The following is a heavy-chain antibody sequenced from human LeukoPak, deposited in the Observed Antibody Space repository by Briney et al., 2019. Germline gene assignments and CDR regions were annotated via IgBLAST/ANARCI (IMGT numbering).Heavy chain of an antibody. V-gene: IGHV6-1*01. CDR2: TYHRSKWYN. CDR1: GDIVSSNSAA. D-gene: IGHD6-13*01. CDR3: ARDQVVAAAGPDY. Sequence: SQTLSLTCAISGDIVSSNSAAWNWLRQSPSRGLEWLARTYHRSKWYNDYAVSVKSRITINPDTSKNQFSLQLNSVTPEDTAVYYCARDQVVAAAGPDYWGQGTLVTVSS. J-gene: IGHJ4*02.